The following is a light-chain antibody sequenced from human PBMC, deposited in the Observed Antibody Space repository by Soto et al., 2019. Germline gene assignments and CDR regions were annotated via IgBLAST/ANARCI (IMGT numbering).Light chain of an antibody. CDR1: QSISSY. CDR3: QQSYSTPRT. J-gene: IGKJ1*01. V-gene: IGKV1-39*01. Sequence: DIQMTQSPSSLSASVGDRVTITCRASQSISSYLNWYQQKPGKAPKLLSYAASSLQSGVPSRFSGSGSGKHFTLTISSLQPEYFATYYCQQSYSTPRTFGQGTKVEIK. CDR2: AAS.